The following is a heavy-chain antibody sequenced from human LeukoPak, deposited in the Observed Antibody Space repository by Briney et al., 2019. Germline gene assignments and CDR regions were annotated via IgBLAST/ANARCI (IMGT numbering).Heavy chain of an antibody. Sequence: SETLSLTCTVSGGSISSYYWSWIRQPPGKGLEWSGYIYCSGSTNYHPSLKSRVTISVDTSKYQFSLKVSCVTAADTAVYYCARDRRLYYYDSSGYYAFDIWGQGTMVTVSS. J-gene: IGHJ3*02. CDR2: IYCSGST. V-gene: IGHV4-59*01. D-gene: IGHD3-22*01. CDR1: GGSISSYY. CDR3: ARDRRLYYYDSSGYYAFDI.